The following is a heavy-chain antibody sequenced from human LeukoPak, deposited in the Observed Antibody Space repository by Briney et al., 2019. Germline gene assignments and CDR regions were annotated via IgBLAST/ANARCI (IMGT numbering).Heavy chain of an antibody. D-gene: IGHD5-18*01. CDR2: ISGSGGTI. V-gene: IGHV3-48*04. CDR1: GFTFSTHG. CDR3: ARESGYNYGSGY. Sequence: SGGSLRLSCAASGFTFSTHGMHWVRQAPGKGLGWVSYISGSGGTIYYADSVKGRFTISRDNARNSLYLQMNSLRAEDTAVYYCARESGYNYGSGYWGQGTLVTVSS. J-gene: IGHJ4*02.